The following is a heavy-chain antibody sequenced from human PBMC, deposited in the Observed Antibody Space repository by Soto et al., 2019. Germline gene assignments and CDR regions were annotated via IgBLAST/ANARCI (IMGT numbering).Heavy chain of an antibody. CDR1: GGSISSYY. J-gene: IGHJ6*02. CDR2: IYTSGST. V-gene: IGHV4-4*07. D-gene: IGHD3-3*01. CDR3: HGGSDYDFWSGYSNDYYYYGMDV. Sequence: SETLSLACTVSGGSISSYYWSWIRQPAGKGLEWIGRIYTSGSTNYNPPLKSRVTMSVDTSKNQFSLKLSPVTAADTAVYYCHGGSDYDFWSGYSNDYYYYGMDVWGQGTTVTVS.